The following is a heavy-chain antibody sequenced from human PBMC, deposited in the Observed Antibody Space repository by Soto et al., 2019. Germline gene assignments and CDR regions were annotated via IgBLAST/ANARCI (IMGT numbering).Heavy chain of an antibody. CDR1: GFTFSSYA. V-gene: IGHV3-30-3*01. Sequence: QVQLVESGGGVVQPGRSLRLSCAASGFTFSSYAMHWVRQAPGKGLEWVAVISYDGSNKYYADSVKGRLTISRDNSKNTLYLQMNSLSAEDTAVYYCARAIVATTGDWFDPWGQGTLVTVSS. J-gene: IGHJ5*02. CDR2: ISYDGSNK. CDR3: ARAIVATTGDWFDP. D-gene: IGHD5-12*01.